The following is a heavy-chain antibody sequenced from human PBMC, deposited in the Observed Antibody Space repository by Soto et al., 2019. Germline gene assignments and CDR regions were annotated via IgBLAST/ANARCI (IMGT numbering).Heavy chain of an antibody. J-gene: IGHJ6*02. CDR1: GYTFTSYD. CDR3: AREKTSYGMDV. Sequence: QVQLVQSGAEVKKPGASVKVSCKASGYTFTSYDINWVRQATGQALEWMGWMNPNSGNTGYARKFQGRVTMTRNTSMSTAYMTLSSVRSEDTAVYYCAREKTSYGMDVWGQGTTVTVSS. V-gene: IGHV1-8*01. CDR2: MNPNSGNT.